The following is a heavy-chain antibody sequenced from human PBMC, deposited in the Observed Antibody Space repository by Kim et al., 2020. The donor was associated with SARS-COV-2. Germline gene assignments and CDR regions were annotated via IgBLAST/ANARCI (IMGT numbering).Heavy chain of an antibody. CDR3: ARGGDGEDPPYYYGMDV. CDR2: TYYRSKWYN. J-gene: IGHJ6*02. CDR1: GDTIYSNSAA. D-gene: IGHD2-21*02. Sequence: SQTLSLTCAISGDTIYSNSAAWHWIRQSPSRGLEWLGRTYYRSKWYNDYAASVKGRITVNPDTSKNQFSLQLSSVTPEDTAVYYCARGGDGEDPPYYYGMDVWGQGTTVTVSS. V-gene: IGHV6-1*01.